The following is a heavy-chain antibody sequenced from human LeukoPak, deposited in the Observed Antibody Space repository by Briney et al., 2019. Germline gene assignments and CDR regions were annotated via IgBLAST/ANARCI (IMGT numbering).Heavy chain of an antibody. CDR3: ARELYGRFEH. V-gene: IGHV1-18*01. Sequence: ASVKVSCKASGYTFTTYGISWVRQAPGQGPECMGWINPYNGNTNYAQKLQGRVTMTTDTSTSTAYMELRSLRSDDTAVYYCARELYGRFEHWGQGTLVTVSS. D-gene: IGHD2-2*02. J-gene: IGHJ4*02. CDR2: INPYNGNT. CDR1: GYTFTTYG.